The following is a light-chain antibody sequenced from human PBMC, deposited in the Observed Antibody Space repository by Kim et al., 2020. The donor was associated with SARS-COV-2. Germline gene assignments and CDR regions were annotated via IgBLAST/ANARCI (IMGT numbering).Light chain of an antibody. CDR1: QIVNNNY. Sequence: ESVLMQSPGTLSLSPGERATLSCRASQIVNNNYLAWYQQKPGQAPRLLIYGASNRASGVPDRFSGSGSGTDFTVTITRVEPEDFGVYYCQQYDDSSFTFGGGTNVDIK. J-gene: IGKJ4*01. CDR3: QQYDDSSFT. CDR2: GAS. V-gene: IGKV3-20*01.